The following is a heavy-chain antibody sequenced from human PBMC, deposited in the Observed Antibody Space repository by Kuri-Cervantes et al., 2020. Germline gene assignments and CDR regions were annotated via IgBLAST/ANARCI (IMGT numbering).Heavy chain of an antibody. CDR1: GGSTSSSSSY. CDR2: IYYSGST. D-gene: IGHD5-12*01. Sequence: SEPLSLTCTVPGGSTSSSSSYWGWIRQPPGKGLEWIGSIYYSGSTYYNPSLKGRVTIPVDTSKNQFSLKLGSETAPDTAVYYCASNSGYPFWYYGMDVWGQGTTVTVSS. J-gene: IGHJ6*02. CDR3: ASNSGYPFWYYGMDV. V-gene: IGHV4-39*01.